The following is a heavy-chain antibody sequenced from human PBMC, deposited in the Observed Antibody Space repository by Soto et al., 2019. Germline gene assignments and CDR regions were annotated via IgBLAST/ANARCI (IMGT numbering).Heavy chain of an antibody. D-gene: IGHD3-3*01. CDR2: ISYDGSNK. CDR3: AKDLGRGPYYDFWSGPFDY. CDR1: VFTFSSYG. J-gene: IGHJ4*02. V-gene: IGHV3-30*18. Sequence: GWSLRLSCAASVFTFSSYGMHWVRQAPGKGLEWVAVISYDGSNKNYADSVKGRFTISRDNSKNTLYLQMKSLRAEDTAVYYCAKDLGRGPYYDFWSGPFDYWGQGTLVTVSS.